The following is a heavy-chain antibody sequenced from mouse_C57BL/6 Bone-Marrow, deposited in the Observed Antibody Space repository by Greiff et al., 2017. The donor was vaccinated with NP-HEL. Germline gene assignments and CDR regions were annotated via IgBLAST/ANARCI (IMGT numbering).Heavy chain of an antibody. J-gene: IGHJ1*03. CDR1: GYTFTDYY. D-gene: IGHD2-14*01. CDR3: ALYRNWYFDV. CDR2: INPNNGGT. Sequence: EVQLQQSGPELVKPGASVKISCKASGYTFTDYYMNWVKQSHGKSLEWIGEINPNNGGTSYNQKFKGKATLTVDKSSSTAYMELRSLTSEDSAVYYCALYRNWYFDVWGTGTTVTVSS. V-gene: IGHV1-26*01.